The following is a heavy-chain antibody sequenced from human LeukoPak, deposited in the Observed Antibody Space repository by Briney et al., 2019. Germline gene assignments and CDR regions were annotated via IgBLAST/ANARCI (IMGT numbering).Heavy chain of an antibody. Sequence: GGSLRLSCSASGFTFSTYVMHWVRQAPGKGLEYVSAISSDGGGTYYADSVKGRFTISRDNSKNTLYLQMSSLRAEDTAVYYCGKRYSSGWYDSWGQGTLVTVSS. V-gene: IGHV3-64D*09. J-gene: IGHJ5*01. CDR2: ISSDGGGT. D-gene: IGHD6-19*01. CDR1: GFTFSTYV. CDR3: GKRYSSGWYDS.